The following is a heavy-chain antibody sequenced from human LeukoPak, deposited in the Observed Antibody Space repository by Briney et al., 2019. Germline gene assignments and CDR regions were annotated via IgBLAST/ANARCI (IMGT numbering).Heavy chain of an antibody. CDR3: ARDKVIAVAGTLEGIVDY. J-gene: IGHJ4*02. CDR2: INPSGGST. Sequence: GASVKVSCKASGYTFTSYYMHWVRQAPGQGLEWMGIINPSGGSTSYAQKFQGRVTMARDMSTSTVYMELSSLRSEDTAVYYCARDKVIAVAGTLEGIVDYWGQGTLVTVSS. D-gene: IGHD6-19*01. CDR1: GYTFTSYY. V-gene: IGHV1-46*01.